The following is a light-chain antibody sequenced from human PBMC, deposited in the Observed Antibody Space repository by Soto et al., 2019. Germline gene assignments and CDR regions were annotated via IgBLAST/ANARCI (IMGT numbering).Light chain of an antibody. J-gene: IGKJ4*01. Sequence: EIVLTQSPATLSVSPGERATLSCRASQTIKSNLVWYQQKPGQAPRLLVYGASTRATGIPDRFSGSGSGTEFTLTIRSLQSEDFAVYYCQQYNNWPPLTFGGGTKVEIK. CDR2: GAS. CDR3: QQYNNWPPLT. V-gene: IGKV3-15*01. CDR1: QTIKSN.